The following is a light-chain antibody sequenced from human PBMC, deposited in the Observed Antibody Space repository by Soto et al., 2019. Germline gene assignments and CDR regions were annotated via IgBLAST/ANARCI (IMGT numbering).Light chain of an antibody. Sequence: QSVLAQPPSASGTPGQRVTISCSGSSSNIGSNYVYWYQQLPGTAPKLLIYKNNQRPSGVPDRFSGPKSGTSASLAISGLRSEDDADYYCAAWDDSLSGVVFGGRT. J-gene: IGLJ2*01. CDR1: SSNIGSNY. V-gene: IGLV1-47*01. CDR3: AAWDDSLSGVV. CDR2: KNN.